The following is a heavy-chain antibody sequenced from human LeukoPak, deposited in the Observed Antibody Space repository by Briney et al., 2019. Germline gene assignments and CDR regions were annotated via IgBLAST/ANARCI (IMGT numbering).Heavy chain of an antibody. Sequence: GGSLRLSCAASGFTFSNYTMSWVRQAPGKGLEWVSALSGSGDNTYYADSVKGRFTISRDNSKNTLYLQMNSLRAEDTALYYCARPASRGVGRYFDLWGRGSLVTVSS. CDR3: ARPASRGVGRYFDL. CDR1: GFTFSNYT. D-gene: IGHD3-10*01. V-gene: IGHV3-23*01. CDR2: LSGSGDNT. J-gene: IGHJ2*01.